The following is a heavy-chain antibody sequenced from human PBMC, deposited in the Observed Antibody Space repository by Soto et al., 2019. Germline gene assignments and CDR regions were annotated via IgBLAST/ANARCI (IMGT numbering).Heavy chain of an antibody. CDR1: GYTFTSYA. D-gene: IGHD3-22*01. Sequence: SAKLSCKDSGYTFTSYAMHWVRQAPGQRLEWMGWINAGNGNTKYSQKFQGRVTITRDTSASTAYMELSSLRSEDTAVYYCASGSSGYYIIFDYWGQGTLVTVSS. CDR3: ASGSSGYYIIFDY. CDR2: INAGNGNT. J-gene: IGHJ4*02. V-gene: IGHV1-3*01.